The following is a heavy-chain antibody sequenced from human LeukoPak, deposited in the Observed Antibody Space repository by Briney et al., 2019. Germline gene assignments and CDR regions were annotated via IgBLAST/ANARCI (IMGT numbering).Heavy chain of an antibody. D-gene: IGHD3-22*01. CDR2: ISSSGSTI. V-gene: IGHV3-48*03. CDR3: AKDYGYYDSSGYYSFWFDP. J-gene: IGHJ5*02. Sequence: GGSLRLSCAASGFTFSSYEMNWVREAPGKGLEWVSYISSSGSTIYYADSVKGRFTISRDNAKNSLYLQMNSLRAEDTAVYYFAKDYGYYDSSGYYSFWFDPWGQGTLFTVSS. CDR1: GFTFSSYE.